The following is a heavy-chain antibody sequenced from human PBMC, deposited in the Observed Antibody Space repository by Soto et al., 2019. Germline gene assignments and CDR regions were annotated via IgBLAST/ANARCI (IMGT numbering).Heavy chain of an antibody. D-gene: IGHD4-17*01. J-gene: IGHJ5*02. CDR1: GFTVSSNY. CDR3: VREPNGEAHPT. Sequence: EVQLVESGGGLIQPGGSLRLSCAASGFTVSSNYMSWVRQAPGKGLEWVSVIYSGGSTYYADSVKGRFTISRDNSKNTLYLQMNSLRAEDTAVYYCVREPNGEAHPTWGQGTLVTVSS. V-gene: IGHV3-53*01. CDR2: IYSGGST.